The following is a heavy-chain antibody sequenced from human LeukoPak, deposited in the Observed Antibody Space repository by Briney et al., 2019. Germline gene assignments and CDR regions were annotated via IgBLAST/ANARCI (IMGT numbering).Heavy chain of an antibody. D-gene: IGHD1-26*01. CDR1: GGSISSYY. J-gene: IGHJ4*02. Sequence: SETLSLTCTVSGGSISSYYWSWIRQPPGNGLEWIGYIYYSGSTNYNPSLKNRVTISVDTSKKQSSLKLSSVTAADTAVYYCARDGGGGAAGYWGQGTLVTVSS. V-gene: IGHV4-59*01. CDR3: ARDGGGGAAGY. CDR2: IYYSGST.